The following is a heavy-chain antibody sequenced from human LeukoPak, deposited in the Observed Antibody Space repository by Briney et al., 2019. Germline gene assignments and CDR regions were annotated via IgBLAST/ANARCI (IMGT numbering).Heavy chain of an antibody. D-gene: IGHD3-22*01. J-gene: IGHJ4*02. CDR3: ARDYDRSGYGCDD. CDR1: GFTFHDYA. V-gene: IGHV3-9*01. Sequence: GGSLRLSCAASGFTFHDYAMHWVRQAPGKGLERVSVISSNSGSIGYADCVKGRFTISRDNAKNSLYLQMNSLTTEDTALYYCARDYDRSGYGCDDWGQGTLVAVSS. CDR2: ISSNSGSI.